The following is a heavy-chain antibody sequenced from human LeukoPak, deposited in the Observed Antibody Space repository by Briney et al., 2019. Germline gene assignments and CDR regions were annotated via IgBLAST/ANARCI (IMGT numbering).Heavy chain of an antibody. CDR2: IRSKAYGGTT. Sequence: GRSLRLSCTASGFTFGDYAMSWVRQAPWKGLEWVGFIRSKAYGGTTEYAASVKGRFTISRDDSKSIAYLQMNSLKTEDTAVYYCTFGGHPLYYFDYWGQGTLVTVSS. V-gene: IGHV3-49*04. CDR3: TFGGHPLYYFDY. CDR1: GFTFGDYA. J-gene: IGHJ4*02. D-gene: IGHD3-16*01.